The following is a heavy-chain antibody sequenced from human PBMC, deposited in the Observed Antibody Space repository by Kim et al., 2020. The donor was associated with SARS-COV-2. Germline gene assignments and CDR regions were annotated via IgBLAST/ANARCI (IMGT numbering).Heavy chain of an antibody. J-gene: IGHJ6*02. CDR2: ISAYNGNT. V-gene: IGHV1-18*01. CDR3: ARDPPMTTVIRYYYYGMDV. CDR1: GYTFTRYG. D-gene: IGHD4-17*01. Sequence: ASVKVSCKASGYTFTRYGISWVRQAPGQGLEWMGWISAYNGNTNYAQKLQGRVTMTTDTSTSTAYMELRSLRSDDTAVYYCARDPPMTTVIRYYYYGMDVWGQGTTVTVSS.